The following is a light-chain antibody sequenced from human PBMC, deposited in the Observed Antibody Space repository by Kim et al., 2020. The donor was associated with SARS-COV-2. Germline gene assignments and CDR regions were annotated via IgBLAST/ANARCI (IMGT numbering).Light chain of an antibody. CDR3: QQYESFPIT. V-gene: IGKV1-33*01. Sequence: IQMTQSPSSLSASVGDRVTITCQAIQDINRYVNWYQQKPGKAPKLLIYDAYDLEVGVPSRFSGSGSGTDLTLTISSLQPEDVATYYCQQYESFPITFGQGTRLEIK. J-gene: IGKJ5*01. CDR1: QDINRY. CDR2: DAY.